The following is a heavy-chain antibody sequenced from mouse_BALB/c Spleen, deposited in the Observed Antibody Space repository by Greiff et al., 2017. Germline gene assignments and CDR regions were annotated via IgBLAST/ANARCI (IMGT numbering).Heavy chain of an antibody. V-gene: IGHV2-6-7*01. J-gene: IGHJ3*01. Sequence: QVQLQQSGPGLVAPSQSLSITCTVSGFSLTGYGVNWVRQPPGKGLEWLGMIWGDGSTDYNSALKSRLSISKDNSKSQVFLKMNSLQTDDTARYYCARDYYGSSYAWFAYWGQGTLVTVSA. CDR2: IWGDGST. CDR1: GFSLTGYG. CDR3: ARDYYGSSYAWFAY. D-gene: IGHD1-1*01.